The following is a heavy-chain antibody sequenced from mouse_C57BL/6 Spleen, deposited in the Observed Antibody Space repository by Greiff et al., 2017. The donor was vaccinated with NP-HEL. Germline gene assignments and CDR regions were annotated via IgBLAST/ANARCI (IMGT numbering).Heavy chain of an antibody. CDR3: ARGDYPYYFDY. J-gene: IGHJ2*01. V-gene: IGHV1-42*01. Sequence: VQLKQSGPELVKPGASVKISCKASGYSFTGYYMNWVKQSPEKSLEWIGEINPSTGGTTYNQKFKAKATLTVDKSSSTAYMQLKSLTSEDSAVYYCARGDYPYYFDYWGQGTTLTVSS. CDR1: GYSFTGYY. D-gene: IGHD2-4*01. CDR2: INPSTGGT.